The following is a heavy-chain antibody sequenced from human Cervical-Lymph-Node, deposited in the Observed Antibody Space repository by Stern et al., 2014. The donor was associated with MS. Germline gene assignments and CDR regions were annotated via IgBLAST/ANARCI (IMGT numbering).Heavy chain of an antibody. J-gene: IGHJ4*02. CDR2: ISHSGSS. V-gene: IGHV4-39*01. D-gene: IGHD3-10*01. CDR1: GGSTSSSNYY. CDR3: ASLNGSGSYPDY. Sequence: QVQLQESGPGLVKPSETLSLTCTVSGGSTSSSNYYWGWIRQPPGKGLEWIASISHSGSSYSIPSLKCRLTISIDPSKNQFSLNLISVTAADTAVYYCASLNGSGSYPDYWGQGTLVIVSS.